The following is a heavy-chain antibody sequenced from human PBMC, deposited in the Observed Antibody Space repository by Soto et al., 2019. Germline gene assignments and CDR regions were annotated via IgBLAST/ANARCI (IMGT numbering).Heavy chain of an antibody. J-gene: IGHJ3*02. D-gene: IGHD4-4*01. CDR3: ARGPDYNDAFDI. V-gene: IGHV3-74*01. Sequence: EVQLVESGGGLVQPGGSLRLSCAASGFTFSSYWMHWVRQAPGKGLVWVSRINSDGSSTSYADSVKGRFTISRDNAKNTLYLQMNSLRAEDTTVYYCARGPDYNDAFDIWGQGTMVTVSS. CDR1: GFTFSSYW. CDR2: INSDGSST.